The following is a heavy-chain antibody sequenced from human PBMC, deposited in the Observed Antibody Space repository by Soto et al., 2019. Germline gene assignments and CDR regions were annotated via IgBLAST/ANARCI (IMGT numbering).Heavy chain of an antibody. CDR2: IYYSGST. Sequence: QVQLQESGPGLVKPSQTLSLTCTVSGGSISSGGYYWSWIRQHPGKGLEWIGYIYYSGSTYYNPSIKSRVTISVDTSKNQFSLKLSSVTAADTAVYYCAREFGVRGAIDYWGQGTLVTVSS. D-gene: IGHD3-10*01. CDR1: GGSISSGGYY. CDR3: AREFGVRGAIDY. J-gene: IGHJ4*02. V-gene: IGHV4-31*03.